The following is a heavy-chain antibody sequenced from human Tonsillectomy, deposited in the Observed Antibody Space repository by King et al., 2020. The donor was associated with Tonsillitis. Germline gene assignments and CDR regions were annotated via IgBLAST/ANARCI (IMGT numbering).Heavy chain of an antibody. D-gene: IGHD3-3*01. CDR1: GFTFSSYA. CDR2: ISGSGGST. CDR3: AKLRGFGVLIGYFDY. Sequence: VQLVESGGGLVQPGGSLRLSCAASGFTFSSYAMSWVRQAPGKGLEWVSTISGSGGSTNYADSVKGRFTISRDNSKNTLYLQMNSLRADDTAVYYCAKLRGFGVLIGYFDYWGQGTLVTVSS. J-gene: IGHJ4*02. V-gene: IGHV3-23*04.